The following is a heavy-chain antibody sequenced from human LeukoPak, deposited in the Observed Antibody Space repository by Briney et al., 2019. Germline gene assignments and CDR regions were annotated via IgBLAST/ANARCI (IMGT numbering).Heavy chain of an antibody. Sequence: GGSLRLSCAASGFTFSSYWMHWVRQAPGKGLVWVSRINTDGSSTSYADSVKGRSTISRDNAKNTLYLQMNSLRAEDTAVYYCARVGGVSDAFDIWGQGTMVTVSS. J-gene: IGHJ3*02. V-gene: IGHV3-74*01. D-gene: IGHD2-8*02. CDR2: INTDGSST. CDR3: ARVGGVSDAFDI. CDR1: GFTFSSYW.